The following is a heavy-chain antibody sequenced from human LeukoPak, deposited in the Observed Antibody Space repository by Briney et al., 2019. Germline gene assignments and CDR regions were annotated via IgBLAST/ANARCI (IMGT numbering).Heavy chain of an antibody. J-gene: IGHJ4*02. D-gene: IGHD3-3*01. Sequence: GASVKVSCKASRYTFTSYDINWVRQATGQGLEWMGWMNANSGNTGYAQKFQGRVTMTRNTSISTAYMELSSLRSEDTAVYYCARRYYDFWSGYYGFDYWGQGTLVTVSS. CDR3: ARRYYDFWSGYYGFDY. CDR2: MNANSGNT. V-gene: IGHV1-8*01. CDR1: RYTFTSYD.